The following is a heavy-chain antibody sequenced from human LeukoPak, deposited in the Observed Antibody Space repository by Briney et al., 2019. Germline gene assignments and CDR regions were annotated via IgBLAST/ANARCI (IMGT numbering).Heavy chain of an antibody. Sequence: KASETLSLTCTVSGGSISSSSYYWGWIRQPPGKGLEWIGSIYNSGSTFYNPSLKSRVTISVDTSKNQFSLKLSSVTAADTAVYYCARDPSLNGYTSSWTLHNWFDPWGQGTLVTVSS. CDR1: GGSISSSSYY. CDR2: IYNSGST. D-gene: IGHD6-13*01. CDR3: ARDPSLNGYTSSWTLHNWFDP. J-gene: IGHJ5*02. V-gene: IGHV4-39*07.